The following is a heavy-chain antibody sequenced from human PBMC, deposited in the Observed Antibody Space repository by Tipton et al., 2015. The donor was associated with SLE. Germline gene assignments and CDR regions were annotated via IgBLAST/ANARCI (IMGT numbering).Heavy chain of an antibody. D-gene: IGHD6-19*01. J-gene: IGHJ4*02. CDR2: IYHSGST. CDR3: ARGPEQWLVNPHYFDY. CDR1: GGSISSSGYY. V-gene: IGHV4-39*07. Sequence: TLSLTCTVSGGSISSSGYYWGWIWQPPGKGLEWIGSIYHSGSTYYNPSLKSRVTISVDTSKNQFSLKLSSVTAADTAVYYCARGPEQWLVNPHYFDYWGQGTLVTGSS.